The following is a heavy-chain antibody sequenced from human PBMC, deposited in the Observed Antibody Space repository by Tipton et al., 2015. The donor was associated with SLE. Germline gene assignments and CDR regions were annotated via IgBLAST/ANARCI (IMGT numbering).Heavy chain of an antibody. CDR1: GGSFSGYY. D-gene: IGHD6-19*01. Sequence: GSLRLSCAVYGGSFSGYYWSWIRQPPGKGLEWIGEINHSGSTKYNPSLKSRVTISVDTSKNQFSLKLSSVTAADTAVYYCAISPEAVAGDAAFDIWGQGTMVTVSS. CDR2: INHSGST. J-gene: IGHJ3*02. V-gene: IGHV4-34*01. CDR3: AISPEAVAGDAAFDI.